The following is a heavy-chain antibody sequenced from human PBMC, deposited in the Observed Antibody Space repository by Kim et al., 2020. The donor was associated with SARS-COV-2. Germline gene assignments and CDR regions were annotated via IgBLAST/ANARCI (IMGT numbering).Heavy chain of an antibody. Sequence: GGSLRLSCAASGFTFSDYYMSWIRQAPGKGLEWVSYISSSGSTIYYADSVKGRFTISRDNAKNSLYLQMNSLRAEDTAVYYCAREGDIVVVPAAYTGVYYYYGMDVWGQGTTVTVSS. CDR3: AREGDIVVVPAAYTGVYYYYGMDV. J-gene: IGHJ6*02. D-gene: IGHD2-2*01. CDR2: ISSSGSTI. CDR1: GFTFSDYY. V-gene: IGHV3-11*01.